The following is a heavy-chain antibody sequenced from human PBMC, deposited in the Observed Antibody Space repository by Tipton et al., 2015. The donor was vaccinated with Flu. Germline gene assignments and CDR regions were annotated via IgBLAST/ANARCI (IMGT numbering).Heavy chain of an antibody. Sequence: SLRLSCAASGFTFSDYYMNWIRQSPGKGLEWVSFISGRGNVVSYVDSVKGRFTISRDNAKNSLYLQMNSLRAEDTAVYYCARQLGGGDCYWGQGTLVTVSS. D-gene: IGHD2-21*01. V-gene: IGHV3-11*01. CDR2: ISGRGNVV. CDR3: ARQLGGGDCY. CDR1: GFTFSDYY. J-gene: IGHJ4*02.